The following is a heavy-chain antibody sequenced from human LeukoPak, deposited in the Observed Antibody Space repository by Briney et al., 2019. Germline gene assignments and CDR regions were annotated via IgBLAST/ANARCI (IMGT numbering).Heavy chain of an antibody. CDR1: GYTFTSYG. CDR3: AIIAAAGSFDY. D-gene: IGHD6-13*01. V-gene: IGHV1-18*01. J-gene: IGHJ4*02. Sequence: ASVKVSCKASGYTFTSYGISWVRQAPGQGLEWMGWISAYNGNTNYAQKLQGRVTMSTDTSTSTACMELRSQRTDDTAVYYCAIIAAAGSFDYWGQGTLVTVSS. CDR2: ISAYNGNT.